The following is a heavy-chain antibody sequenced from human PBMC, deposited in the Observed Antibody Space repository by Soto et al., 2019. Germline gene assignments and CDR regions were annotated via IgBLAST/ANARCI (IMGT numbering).Heavy chain of an antibody. J-gene: IGHJ4*02. Sequence: SGPPLVNPTQTLTLTCTFSGFSLSTSGVGVGWIRQPPGKALEWLALIYWDDDRRYNPSLKSRLAITKDTSKNQVVLTMSNMDPVDTATYYCALRNTQYTWSYVSFYYRGKRTLVSVSS. CDR1: GFSLSTSGVG. CDR2: IYWDDDR. D-gene: IGHD1-26*01. V-gene: IGHV2-5*02. CDR3: ALRNTQYTWSYVSFYY.